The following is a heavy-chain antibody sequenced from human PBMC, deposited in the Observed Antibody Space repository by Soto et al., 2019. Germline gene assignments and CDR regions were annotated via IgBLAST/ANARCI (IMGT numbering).Heavy chain of an antibody. D-gene: IGHD3-22*01. J-gene: IGHJ4*02. CDR2: ISTNTGNS. Sequence: ASVKVSCKASGYTFTDRGITWVRQAPGQGLEWMGWISTNTGNSNSAQRFRGRVTMTRDTSTSTVYMEMRSLTSADTAVSYCATLGYYKDSGGYVWGQGTLVTVSS. CDR1: GYTFTDRG. CDR3: ATLGYYKDSGGYV. V-gene: IGHV1-18*04.